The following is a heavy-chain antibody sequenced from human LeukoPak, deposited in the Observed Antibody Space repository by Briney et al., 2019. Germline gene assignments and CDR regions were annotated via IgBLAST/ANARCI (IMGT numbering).Heavy chain of an antibody. J-gene: IGHJ4*02. CDR3: ARASQQLVLGYFDY. D-gene: IGHD6-13*01. V-gene: IGHV1-18*01. Sequence: GASVTVSCTASGYTFTSYGISWVRQAPGQGLEWMGWISAYNGNTNYAQKLQGRVTMTTDTSTSTAYMELRSLRSDDTAVYYCARASQQLVLGYFDYWGQGTLVTVSS. CDR2: ISAYNGNT. CDR1: GYTFTSYG.